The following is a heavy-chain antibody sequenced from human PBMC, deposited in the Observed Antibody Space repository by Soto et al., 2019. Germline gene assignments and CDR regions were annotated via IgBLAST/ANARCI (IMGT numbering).Heavy chain of an antibody. CDR1: GGSISSSSYY. Sequence: SETLSLTCTVSGGSISSSSYYWGWIRQPPGKGLEWIGSIYYSGSTYYNPSLKSRVTISVDTSKNQFSLKLSSVTAADTAVYYCAIQPEYSSSPLWFDPWGQVTLVTVSS. D-gene: IGHD6-6*01. CDR3: AIQPEYSSSPLWFDP. CDR2: IYYSGST. V-gene: IGHV4-39*01. J-gene: IGHJ5*02.